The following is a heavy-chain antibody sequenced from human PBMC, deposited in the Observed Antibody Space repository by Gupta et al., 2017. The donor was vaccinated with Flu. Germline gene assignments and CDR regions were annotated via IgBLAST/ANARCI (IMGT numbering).Heavy chain of an antibody. D-gene: IGHD2-2*01. CDR2: IIPIFGTA. CDR3: ASKSPDTVPAASPYYYYYMDV. Sequence: QVQLVQSGAEVKKPGSSVKVSCKASGGTFSSYAISWVRQAPGQGLEWMGGIIPIFGTANYAQKFQGRVTITADESTSTAYMELSSLRSEDTAVYYCASKSPDTVPAASPYYYYYMDVWGKGTTVTVSS. J-gene: IGHJ6*03. V-gene: IGHV1-69*01. CDR1: GGTFSSYA.